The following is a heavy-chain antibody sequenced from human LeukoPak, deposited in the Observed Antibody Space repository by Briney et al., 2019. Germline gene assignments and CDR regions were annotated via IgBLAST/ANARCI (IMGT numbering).Heavy chain of an antibody. V-gene: IGHV4-34*01. CDR1: GGSFSDYY. CDR3: ASSSDYDFLGGP. D-gene: IGHD3-3*01. J-gene: IGHJ4*02. CDR2: INHSGIT. Sequence: SETLSLTCAVYGGSFSDYYLIWIRQPPGQGLEWIGEINHSGITSYNASIKSRVTISTDTSKNQFSLKVNSMTAVDTAVYYCASSSDYDFLGGPWAQGTLVTVSS.